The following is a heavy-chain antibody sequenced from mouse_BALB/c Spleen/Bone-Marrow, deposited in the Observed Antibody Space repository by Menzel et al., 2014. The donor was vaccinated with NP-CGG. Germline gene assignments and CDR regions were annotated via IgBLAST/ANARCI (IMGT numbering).Heavy chain of an antibody. V-gene: IGHV14-3*02. CDR1: GFNIKDTY. D-gene: IGHD1-1*01. CDR3: APYYYGSSLFAY. CDR2: IDPANGNT. Sequence: VQLKQSGAELVKPGASVKLSCTASGFNIKDTYMHWVKQRPEQGREWIGRIDPANGNTKYDPKFQGKATITADTSSNTAYLQLSSLTSEDTAVYYCAPYYYGSSLFAYWGQGTLVTVSA. J-gene: IGHJ3*01.